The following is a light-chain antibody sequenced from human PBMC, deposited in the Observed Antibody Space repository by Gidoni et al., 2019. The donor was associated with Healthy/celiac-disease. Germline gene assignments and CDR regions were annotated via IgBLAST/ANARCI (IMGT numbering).Light chain of an antibody. V-gene: IGKV3-15*01. J-gene: IGKJ5*01. CDR1: QSVSSN. CDR2: GAS. Sequence: EIVMTQSPATLSVSPGERATLSCRASQSVSSNLACYQQKPGQAPRLLIYGASTQATGIPARFSGSGSGTEFTLTISSLQSEDFAVYFCQQYNNWPSITFGQGTRLEIK. CDR3: QQYNNWPSIT.